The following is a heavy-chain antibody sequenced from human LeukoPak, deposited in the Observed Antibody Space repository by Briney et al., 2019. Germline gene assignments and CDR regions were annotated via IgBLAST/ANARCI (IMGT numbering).Heavy chain of an antibody. CDR1: GGSLSTNNNY. D-gene: IGHD5-18*01. Sequence: SETLSLTCSVSGGSLSTNNNYWGWIRQPPGKVPEWIGNIYFSGDTYYNPSLRSRVTISVDTSKSQFSLSLTSVTAADTAVYYCARTGRYSYGYVFYFDYWGQGTLVTVSS. CDR3: ARTGRYSYGYVFYFDY. CDR2: IYFSGDT. J-gene: IGHJ4*02. V-gene: IGHV4-39*01.